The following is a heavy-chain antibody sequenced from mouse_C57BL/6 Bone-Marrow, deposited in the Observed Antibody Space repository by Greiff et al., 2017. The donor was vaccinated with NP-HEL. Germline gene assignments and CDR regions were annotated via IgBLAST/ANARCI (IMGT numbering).Heavy chain of an antibody. CDR2: ISYDGSN. CDR3: AREGYYGSSFFWYFDV. CDR1: GYSITSGYY. J-gene: IGHJ1*03. D-gene: IGHD1-1*01. V-gene: IGHV3-6*01. Sequence: EESGPGLVKPSQSLSLTCSVTGYSITSGYYWNWIRQFPGNKLEWMGYISYDGSNNYNPSLKNRISITRDTSKNQFFLKLNSVTTEDTATYYCAREGYYGSSFFWYFDVWGTGTTVTVSS.